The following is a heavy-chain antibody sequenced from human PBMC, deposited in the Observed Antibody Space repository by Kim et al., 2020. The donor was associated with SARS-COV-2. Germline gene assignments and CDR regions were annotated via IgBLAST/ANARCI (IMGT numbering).Heavy chain of an antibody. CDR1: GFTFSSYA. V-gene: IGHV3-23*01. D-gene: IGHD3-16*02. CDR3: ASPRGDYVWGSYRYFDY. J-gene: IGHJ4*02. CDR2: ISGSGGST. Sequence: GGSLRLSCAASGFTFSSYAMSWVRQAPGKGLEWVSAISGSGGSTYYADSVKGRFTISRDNSKNTLYLQMNSLRAEDTAVYYCASPRGDYVWGSYRYFDYWGQGTLVTVSS.